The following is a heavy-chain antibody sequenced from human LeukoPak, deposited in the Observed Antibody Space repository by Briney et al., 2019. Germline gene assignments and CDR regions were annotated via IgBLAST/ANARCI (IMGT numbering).Heavy chain of an antibody. Sequence: GASVKVSCKASGYTFTSYYMHWVRQAPGQGLEWMGIINPSGGSTSYAQKFQGRVTMTRDTSTSTVYMELSSLRSEDTAVYYCARDYRPLLDDYGDYFDYWGQGTLVTVSS. D-gene: IGHD4-17*01. V-gene: IGHV1-46*01. CDR3: ARDYRPLLDDYGDYFDY. CDR2: INPSGGST. CDR1: GYTFTSYY. J-gene: IGHJ4*02.